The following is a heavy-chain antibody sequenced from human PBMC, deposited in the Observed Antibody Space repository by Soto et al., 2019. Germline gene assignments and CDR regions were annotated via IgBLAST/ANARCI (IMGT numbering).Heavy chain of an antibody. CDR3: AGGNFRY. V-gene: IGHV1-8*01. CDR1: GYTFTTYD. Sequence: ASVKVSCKASGYTFTTYDINWVRQAPGQGLEWLGWMDPNSGNTGYAQELRGRVTMTRNTSNTTAYMELTSLTSDDTGVYYCAGGNFRYWGQGTLVTVSS. CDR2: MDPNSGNT. J-gene: IGHJ4*02.